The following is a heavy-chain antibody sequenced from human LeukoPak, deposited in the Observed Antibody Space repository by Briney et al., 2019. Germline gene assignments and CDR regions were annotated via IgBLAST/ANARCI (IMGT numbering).Heavy chain of an antibody. CDR1: GFTLSSYS. CDR2: IKQDGSEK. V-gene: IGHV3-7*01. CDR3: ARDYGSYFLPKYYYMDV. J-gene: IGHJ6*03. D-gene: IGHD1-26*01. Sequence: GGSLRLSCAVSGFTLSSYSMKWVRQAPGKWLEWVANIKQDGSEKYYVDSVKGRFTISRDNAKNSLYLQMNSLRAEDTAVYYCARDYGSYFLPKYYYMDVWGKGTTVTVSS.